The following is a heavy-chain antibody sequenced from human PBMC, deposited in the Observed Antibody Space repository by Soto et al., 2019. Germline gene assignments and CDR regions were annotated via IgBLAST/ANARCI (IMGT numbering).Heavy chain of an antibody. J-gene: IGHJ3*02. CDR1: EFTFSDYY. D-gene: IGHD5-12*01. Sequence: QVQLVESGGGLVRPGESLRLSCAASEFTFSDYYMSWIRQAPGKGLEWVSYISSSGKTIYYADSVKGRVTISRDNAKNSRYLQMNSLRAEDTDVYYCARRYSGGRAFDICGQGTMVTVSS. V-gene: IGHV3-11*01. CDR2: ISSSGKTI. CDR3: ARRYSGGRAFDI.